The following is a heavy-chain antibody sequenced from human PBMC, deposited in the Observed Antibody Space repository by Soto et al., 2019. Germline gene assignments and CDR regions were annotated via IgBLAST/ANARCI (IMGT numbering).Heavy chain of an antibody. CDR3: TRHKEAVAALGY. J-gene: IGHJ4*02. V-gene: IGHV3-73*01. D-gene: IGHD6-19*01. Sequence: GGSLRLSCAASGFTFSGSAMHWVRHASGKGLEWVGRIRSKANSYATAYAASVKGRFTISRDDSKNTAYLQMNSLKTEDTAVYYCTRHKEAVAALGYWGQGTLVTVSS. CDR1: GFTFSGSA. CDR2: IRSKANSYAT.